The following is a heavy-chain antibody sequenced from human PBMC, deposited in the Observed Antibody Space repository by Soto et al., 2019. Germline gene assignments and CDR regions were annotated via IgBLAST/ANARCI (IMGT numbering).Heavy chain of an antibody. CDR1: GGSISSGGYY. J-gene: IGHJ4*02. Sequence: QVQLQESGPGLVKPSQTLSLTCTVSGGSISSGGYYWSWIRQHPGKGLEWIGYIYYSGSTYYNPSLNSRVTISVDTSKNQFALKLSSVTAADTAVYYCARGIVGATIDYWGQGTLVTVSS. CDR2: IYYSGST. CDR3: ARGIVGATIDY. D-gene: IGHD1-26*01. V-gene: IGHV4-31*03.